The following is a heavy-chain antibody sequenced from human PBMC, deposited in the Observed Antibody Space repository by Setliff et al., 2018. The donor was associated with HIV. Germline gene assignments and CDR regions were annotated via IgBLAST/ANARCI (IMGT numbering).Heavy chain of an antibody. Sequence: SETLSLTCTVSGGSISSRMYNWGWIRQPPGKGLEWIGNIFYSGSTNYNPSLKSRVTISVDTSKNQFSLKLSSVTAADTAVYYCARGSRGYSYAYYYYYMDVWGKGTTVTVSS. J-gene: IGHJ6*03. V-gene: IGHV4-39*07. D-gene: IGHD5-18*01. CDR1: GGSISSRMYN. CDR2: IFYSGST. CDR3: ARGSRGYSYAYYYYYMDV.